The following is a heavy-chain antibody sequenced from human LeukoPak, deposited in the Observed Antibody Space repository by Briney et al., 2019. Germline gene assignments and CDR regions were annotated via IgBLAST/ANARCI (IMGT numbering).Heavy chain of an antibody. D-gene: IGHD5-18*01. V-gene: IGHV4-4*09. J-gene: IGHJ6*03. CDR1: GDSISGYS. CDR3: ARRVSSTAVRPNIYQYMDV. Sequence: SETLTLTCTVFGDSISGYSWSWIRQSPEKGLEWIGLIQTSGSTKYKPSLKSRVTISVDTSKNQLSLKVSSVTAADTAVYYCARRVSSTAVRPNIYQYMDVWGKGTTVNVSS. CDR2: IQTSGST.